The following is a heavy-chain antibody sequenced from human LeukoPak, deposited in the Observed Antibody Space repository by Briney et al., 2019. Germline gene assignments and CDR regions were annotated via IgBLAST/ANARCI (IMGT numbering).Heavy chain of an antibody. D-gene: IGHD3-10*01. Sequence: ASVKVSCKASGYTFTGYYLHWVRQAPGQGLEWMGWINPNSGNTNCAQKFQGRVTMTRDTSISTAYMELSSLRSEDTAVYYCARGIKVTRAFDYWGQGTLVTVSS. CDR2: INPNSGNT. J-gene: IGHJ4*02. CDR3: ARGIKVTRAFDY. CDR1: GYTFTGYY. V-gene: IGHV1-2*02.